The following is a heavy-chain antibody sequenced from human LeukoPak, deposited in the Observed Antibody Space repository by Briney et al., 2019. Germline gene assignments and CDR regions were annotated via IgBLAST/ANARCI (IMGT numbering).Heavy chain of an antibody. CDR1: GGSISRGSYY. CDR2: IYTSGST. J-gene: IGHJ4*02. Sequence: PSQTLSLTCTVSGGSISRGSYYWSWIRQPAGKGLEWIGRIYTSGSTNYNPSLKSRVTISVDTSKNQFSLKLSSVTAADTAVYYCAREDELRYRFDYWGQGTLVTVSS. V-gene: IGHV4-61*02. CDR3: AREDELRYRFDY. D-gene: IGHD1-26*01.